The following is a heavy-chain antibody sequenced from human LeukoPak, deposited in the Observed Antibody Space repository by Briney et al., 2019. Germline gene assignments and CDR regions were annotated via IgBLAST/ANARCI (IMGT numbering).Heavy chain of an antibody. D-gene: IGHD5-18*01. CDR2: ISHSGST. Sequence: SETLSLTCAVYGGSLSGYYWSWIRQPPGKGLEWIGGISHSGSTNYNPSLKSRVTISADTSKNQISLKLSSVTAADTAYCCARGALGTAMPRFDYWGQGTLVTVSS. J-gene: IGHJ4*02. CDR1: GGSLSGYY. CDR3: ARGALGTAMPRFDY. V-gene: IGHV4-34*01.